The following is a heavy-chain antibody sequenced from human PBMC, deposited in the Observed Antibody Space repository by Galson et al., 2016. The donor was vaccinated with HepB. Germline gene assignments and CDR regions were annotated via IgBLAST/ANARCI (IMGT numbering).Heavy chain of an antibody. Sequence: SETLSLTCTVSGGSISSYYWSWIRQLPGKGVEWIGYIYYIVSTNYNPSLKRRATISVDTSKNQFSLKLSSVTAADTAVYYCARASPRDSSGWYPDAFDIWGQGTMVTVSS. J-gene: IGHJ3*02. CDR2: IYYIVST. V-gene: IGHV4-59*01. D-gene: IGHD6-19*01. CDR1: GGSISSYY. CDR3: ARASPRDSSGWYPDAFDI.